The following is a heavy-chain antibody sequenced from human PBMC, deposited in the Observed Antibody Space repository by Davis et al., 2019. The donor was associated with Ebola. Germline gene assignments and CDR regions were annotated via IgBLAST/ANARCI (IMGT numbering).Heavy chain of an antibody. J-gene: IGHJ6*02. CDR1: GGSVSSGSYY. CDR2: IYYSGST. CDR3: ARGSGDSSSYYGMDV. D-gene: IGHD6-13*01. Sequence: PSETLSLTCTVSGGSVSSGSYYWSWIRQPPGKGLEWIGYIYYSGSTNYNPSLKSRVTISVDTSKNQFSLKLSSVTAADTAVYYCARGSGDSSSYYGMDVWGQGTTVTVSS. V-gene: IGHV4-61*01.